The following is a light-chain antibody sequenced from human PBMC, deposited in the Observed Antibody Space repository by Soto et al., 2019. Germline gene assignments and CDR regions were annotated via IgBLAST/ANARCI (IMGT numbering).Light chain of an antibody. J-gene: IGKJ2*03. CDR2: DAS. Sequence: DIQMTQSPSTLSASVGYRVTITCRSSQSISFWLAGYEQKQGKAPKLLIYDASTLYSGVPSRFSGSRSGTELTLTISSLQPDDFGSYYCRQYNSFAPYSFGQGTKLEI. CDR3: RQYNSFAPYS. V-gene: IGKV1-5*01. CDR1: QSISFW.